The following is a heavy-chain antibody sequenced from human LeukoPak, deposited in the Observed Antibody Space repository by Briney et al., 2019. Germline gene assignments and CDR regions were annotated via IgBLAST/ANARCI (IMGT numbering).Heavy chain of an antibody. V-gene: IGHV4-61*02. Sequence: SQTLSLTCTVSGGSISSGSYYWSWIRQPAGKGLEWIGRIYTSGSTNYNPSLKSRVTISVDTSKNQFSLKLSSVTAADTAVYYCARAGVNSGSMVWGQGTMVTVSS. J-gene: IGHJ3*01. D-gene: IGHD3-10*01. CDR1: GGSISSGSYY. CDR2: IYTSGST. CDR3: ARAGVNSGSMV.